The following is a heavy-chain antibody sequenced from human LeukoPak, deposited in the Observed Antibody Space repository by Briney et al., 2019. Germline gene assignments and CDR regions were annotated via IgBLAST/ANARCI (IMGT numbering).Heavy chain of an antibody. CDR2: ISAYNGNT. CDR3: ARDGSSWFVEPHYFEY. CDR1: GYTFTSYG. D-gene: IGHD6-13*01. J-gene: IGHJ4*02. V-gene: IGHV1-18*01. Sequence: GASVKVSCKASGYTFTSYGISWVRQAPGQGLEWMGWISAYNGNTKYAQNFQGRVTMTADTSTNTAYMDLRSLISDDTAVYYCARDGSSWFVEPHYFEYWGQGTLVTVSS.